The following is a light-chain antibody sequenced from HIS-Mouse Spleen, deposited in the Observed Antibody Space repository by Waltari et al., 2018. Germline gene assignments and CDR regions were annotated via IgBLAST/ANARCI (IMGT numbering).Light chain of an antibody. CDR1: SSDGGCYHL. CDR2: EGS. CDR3: CSYAGSSTVV. V-gene: IGLV2-23*01. J-gene: IGLJ2*01. Sequence: QSALTQPASVSGSPRQSITISCTGTSSDGGCYHLVSWYQQHPGKAPKLMIYEGSRRPSGVSNRFSGSKSGNTASLTISGLQAEDEADYYCCSYAGSSTVVFGGGTKLTVL.